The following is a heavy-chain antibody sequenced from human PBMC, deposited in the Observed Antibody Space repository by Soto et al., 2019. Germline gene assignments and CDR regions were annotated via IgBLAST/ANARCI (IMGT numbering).Heavy chain of an antibody. V-gene: IGHV3-30*14. CDR2: KSSDGATK. D-gene: IGHD6-13*01. CDR1: GFAFRSHA. J-gene: IGHJ5*02. Sequence: PGGSLRLSCTASGFAFRSHAMQWVRQAPGKGLEWVAVKSSDGATKYVADSLKGRFTISRDNFESTMSLQMNNLRPEDTALYYRARSSVHIAAAGRLDLWGPGTLVTVSS. CDR3: ARSSVHIAAAGRLDL.